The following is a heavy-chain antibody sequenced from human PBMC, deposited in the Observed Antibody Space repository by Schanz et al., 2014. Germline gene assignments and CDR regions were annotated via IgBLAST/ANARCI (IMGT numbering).Heavy chain of an antibody. J-gene: IGHJ4*02. CDR1: GFTFSRYW. Sequence: EVQLVESGGGLVQPGGSLRLRCVASGFTFSRYWMTWVRQAPGKGLEWVANIKQDGSAKNYVDSVKGRFTISRDNPKNSLCLQMNSLRAEDTALYYCARVLGGDEGLDQWGQGTLVTVSS. CDR3: ARVLGGDEGLDQ. V-gene: IGHV3-7*01. D-gene: IGHD4-17*01. CDR2: IKQDGSAK.